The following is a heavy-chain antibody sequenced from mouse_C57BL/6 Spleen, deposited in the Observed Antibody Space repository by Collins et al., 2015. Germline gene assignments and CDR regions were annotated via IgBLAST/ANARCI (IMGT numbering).Heavy chain of an antibody. CDR3: ARGGSSPLGV. V-gene: IGHV1-50*01. CDR2: IDPSDSYT. J-gene: IGHJ1*03. Sequence: QVQLQQPGAELVKPGASVKLSCKASGYTFTSYWMQWVKQRPGQGLEWIGEIDPSDSYTNYNQKFKGKATLTVDTSSSTAYMQLSSLTSEDSAVYYCARGGSSPLGVWGTGTTVTVSS. CDR1: GYTFTSYW. D-gene: IGHD1-1*01.